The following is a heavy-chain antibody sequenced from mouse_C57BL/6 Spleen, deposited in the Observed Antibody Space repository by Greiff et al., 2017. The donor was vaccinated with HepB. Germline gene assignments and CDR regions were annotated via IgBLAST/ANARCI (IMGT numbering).Heavy chain of an antibody. CDR1: GYAFSSSW. J-gene: IGHJ2*01. CDR3: ARSKGIITTVYGVFDY. CDR2: IYPGDGDT. Sequence: QVQLQQSGPELVKPGASVKISCKASGYAFSSSWMNWVKQRPGKGLEWIGRIYPGDGDTNYNGKFKGKATLTADKSSSTAYMQLSSLTSEDSAVYFCARSKGIITTVYGVFDYWGQGTTLTVSS. D-gene: IGHD1-1*01. V-gene: IGHV1-82*01.